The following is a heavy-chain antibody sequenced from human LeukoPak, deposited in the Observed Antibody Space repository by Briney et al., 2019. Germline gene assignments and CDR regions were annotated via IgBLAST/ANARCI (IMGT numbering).Heavy chain of an antibody. V-gene: IGHV4-34*01. Sequence: SETLSLTCAVYGGPFRVYYWSWIRQPPGKGLEWIGEINHSGSTKYNPSLKSRVPISVDTSKNQCALKLSSVTAAGTAVYYWARGPYYYGSGSYCNWFDPWGQGTLVTVSS. J-gene: IGHJ5*02. CDR2: INHSGST. CDR1: GGPFRVYY. CDR3: ARGPYYYGSGSYCNWFDP. D-gene: IGHD3-10*01.